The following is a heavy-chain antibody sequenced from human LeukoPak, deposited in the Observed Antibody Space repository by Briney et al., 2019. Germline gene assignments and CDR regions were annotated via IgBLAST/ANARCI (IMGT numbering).Heavy chain of an antibody. CDR1: GGSISSYY. D-gene: IGHD3-3*02. CDR3: ARGGGIRSAFDI. Sequence: SETLSLTCTVSGGSISSYYWSWIRQPPGKGLEWIGYTYYSGSTNYNPSLKSRVTISVDTSKNQFSLKLSSVTAADTAVYYCARGGGIRSAFDIWGQGTMVTVSS. V-gene: IGHV4-59*01. CDR2: TYYSGST. J-gene: IGHJ3*02.